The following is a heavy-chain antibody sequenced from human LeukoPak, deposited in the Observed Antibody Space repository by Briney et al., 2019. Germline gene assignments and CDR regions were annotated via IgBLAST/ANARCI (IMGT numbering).Heavy chain of an antibody. J-gene: IGHJ4*02. V-gene: IGHV1-58*02. Sequence: SVKVSCKASGFTFTSSAMQWVRQARGQRLEWIGWIVVGSGNTNYAQKFQERVTITRDMSTSTAYMELSSLRSEDTAVYYCAARIPDSSSSSRVDYWGQGTLVTVSS. CDR3: AARIPDSSSSSRVDY. CDR1: GFTFTSSA. D-gene: IGHD6-6*01. CDR2: IVVGSGNT.